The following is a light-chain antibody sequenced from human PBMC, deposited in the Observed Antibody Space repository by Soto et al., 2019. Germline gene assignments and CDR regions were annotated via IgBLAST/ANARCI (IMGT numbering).Light chain of an antibody. Sequence: EIVLTQSPGTLSLSPGERATVSCRASQSVRSSYLAWYQQKPGQTPRLLIYDASSRATGIPDRFSGSGSGTDFSLPISRLEPEDLAVYYCQQYGTSPLTFGQGTKVEI. V-gene: IGKV3-20*01. J-gene: IGKJ1*01. CDR2: DAS. CDR1: QSVRSSY. CDR3: QQYGTSPLT.